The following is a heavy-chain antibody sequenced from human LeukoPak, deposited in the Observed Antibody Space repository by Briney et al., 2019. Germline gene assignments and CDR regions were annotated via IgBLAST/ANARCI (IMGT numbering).Heavy chain of an antibody. CDR2: ISPNSGDT. Sequence: ASVKVSCKASGYTFTDYYMHWVRQAPGHGLEWMGWISPNSGDTNYAQKFQGSVTMTRDTSISTAYMELSRLRSDDTAVYYCARGGYGRVVYHLAYWGQGTLVTVSS. CDR1: GYTFTDYY. J-gene: IGHJ4*02. D-gene: IGHD5/OR15-5a*01. CDR3: ARGGYGRVVYHLAY. V-gene: IGHV1-2*02.